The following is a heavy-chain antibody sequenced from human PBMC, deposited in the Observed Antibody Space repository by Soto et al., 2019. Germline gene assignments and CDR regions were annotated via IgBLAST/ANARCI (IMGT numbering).Heavy chain of an antibody. CDR3: ARLHGYCISSSCHGHYAMDV. J-gene: IGHJ6*02. Sequence: SETLSLTCTVSGGSISSGGYYWSWIRQHTGKGLEWIGYIYSNGYTYYNPSLESRVTISLDTSNNQFSLKLTSVTAADTAVYYCARLHGYCISSSCHGHYAMDVWGQGTSVTVSS. D-gene: IGHD2-2*01. V-gene: IGHV4-31*03. CDR2: IYSNGYT. CDR1: GGSISSGGYY.